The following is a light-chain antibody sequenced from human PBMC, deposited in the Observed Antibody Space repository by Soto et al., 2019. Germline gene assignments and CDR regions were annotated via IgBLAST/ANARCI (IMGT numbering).Light chain of an antibody. Sequence: DIVMTQSPDSLAVSLGERATINCKSSQSVLYSPSNKNYLAWYQQKPGQPPKQLIYWASTRESGVPDRFSGSGSGTDFTLTISSLQAEDAAVYYCQQDRVHPLTFGGGTKVEI. CDR1: QSVLYSPSNKNY. CDR3: QQDRVHPLT. V-gene: IGKV4-1*01. J-gene: IGKJ4*01. CDR2: WAS.